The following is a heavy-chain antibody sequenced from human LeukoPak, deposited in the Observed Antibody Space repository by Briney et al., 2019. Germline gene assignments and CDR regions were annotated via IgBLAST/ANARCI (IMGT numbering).Heavy chain of an antibody. CDR3: VRTPPNWGFDY. Sequence: ASVKVSCKASGYTYTSHDINWVRQATGQGLAWMGWMSPNSGDTGYAQKFQGRVTMTSDSSISTAYMELSSLRSEDTAIYYCVRTPPNWGFDYWGQGTLVTVSS. CDR1: GYTYTSHD. J-gene: IGHJ4*02. V-gene: IGHV1-8*01. CDR2: MSPNSGDT. D-gene: IGHD7-27*01.